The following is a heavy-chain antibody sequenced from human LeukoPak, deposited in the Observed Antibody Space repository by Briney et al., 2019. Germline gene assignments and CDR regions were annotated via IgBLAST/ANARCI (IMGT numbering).Heavy chain of an antibody. CDR1: GYTLTELS. CDR3: ATLADYYDSSGYYNWYFDY. V-gene: IGHV1-24*01. J-gene: IGHJ4*02. Sequence: ASVKVSCKVSGYTLTELSMHWVRQAPGKGLEWMGGFDPEDGETIYAQKFQGRVTMTEDTSTDTAYMALSSLRSEDTAVYYCATLADYYDSSGYYNWYFDYWGQGTLVTVSS. D-gene: IGHD3-22*01. CDR2: FDPEDGET.